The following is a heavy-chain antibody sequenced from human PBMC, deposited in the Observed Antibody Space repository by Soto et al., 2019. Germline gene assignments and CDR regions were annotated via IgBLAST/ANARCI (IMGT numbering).Heavy chain of an antibody. Sequence: GGSLRLSCAASVFAFSSYRMNWVRQSPGNALEWVSSISSSSGYISYADSVNGRFTISRDNAKNSLHLQMKSLRAEDTAVYYCARVLSYYYDSSGYPDYWGQGTTVTVSS. J-gene: IGHJ4*03. CDR1: VFAFSSYR. CDR2: ISSSSGYI. CDR3: ARVLSYYYDSSGYPDY. V-gene: IGHV3-21*01. D-gene: IGHD3-22*01.